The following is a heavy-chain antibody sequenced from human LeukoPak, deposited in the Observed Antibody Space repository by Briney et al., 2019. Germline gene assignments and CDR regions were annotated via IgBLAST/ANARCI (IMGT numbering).Heavy chain of an antibody. CDR1: GFTFSSYS. CDR3: AKELKVGATIIDY. D-gene: IGHD1-26*01. CDR2: ISSSSSYI. V-gene: IGHV3-21*04. J-gene: IGHJ4*02. Sequence: SGGSLRLSCAASGFTFSSYSMTWVRQAPGKGLEWVSSISSSSSYIYYADSVKGRFTISRDNAKNSLYLQMNSLRAEDTAVYYCAKELKVGATIIDYWGQGTLVTVSS.